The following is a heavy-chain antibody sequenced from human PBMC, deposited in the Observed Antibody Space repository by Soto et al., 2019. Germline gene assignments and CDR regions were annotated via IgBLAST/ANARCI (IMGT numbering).Heavy chain of an antibody. CDR3: ARDTFGGVIPYYFDY. V-gene: IGHV1-18*01. CDR1: GYTFTSYG. CDR2: ISAYNGNT. Sequence: QVQLVQSGAEVKKPGASVKVSCKASGYTFTSYGISWVRQAPGQGLEWMGWISAYNGNTNYAQKLQGRVTMTTDTATSTAYMELRSLRSDDTAVYYCARDTFGGVIPYYFDYWGQGTLVTVSS. D-gene: IGHD3-16*02. J-gene: IGHJ4*02.